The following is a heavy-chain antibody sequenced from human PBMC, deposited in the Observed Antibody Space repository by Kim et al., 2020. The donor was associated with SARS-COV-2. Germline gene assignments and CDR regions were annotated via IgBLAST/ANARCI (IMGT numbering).Heavy chain of an antibody. J-gene: IGHJ6*01. CDR2: IYYSGST. CDR3: ARSENSSGYSVYYYYG. Sequence: SETLSLTCTVSGGSVSSGSYYWSWIRQPPGKGLEWIGYIYYSGSTNYNPSLKSRVTISVDTSKNQFSLMLSSVTAADTAVYYCARSENSSGYSVYYYYG. D-gene: IGHD3-22*01. V-gene: IGHV4-61*01. CDR1: GGSVSSGSYY.